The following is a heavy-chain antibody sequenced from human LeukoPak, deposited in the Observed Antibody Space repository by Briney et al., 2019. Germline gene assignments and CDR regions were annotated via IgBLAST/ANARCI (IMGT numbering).Heavy chain of an antibody. V-gene: IGHV1-8*03. CDR2: MNPNSGNT. Sequence: ASVKVSCKASGYTFTSYDINWVRQATGQGLEWMGWMNPNSGNTGYAQKFQGRVTITRNTSISTAYMELSSLRSEDTAVYYCARGESLLWFGALSGWFDPWGQGTLVTVSS. CDR1: GYTFTSYD. CDR3: ARGESLLWFGALSGWFDP. J-gene: IGHJ5*02. D-gene: IGHD3-10*01.